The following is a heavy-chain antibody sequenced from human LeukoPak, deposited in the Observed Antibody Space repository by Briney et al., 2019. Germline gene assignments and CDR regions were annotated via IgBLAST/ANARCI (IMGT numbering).Heavy chain of an antibody. Sequence: SETLSLTCTVSGGSITNYYWSWIRQPPGKGLEWIGYIYYSGSTNYNPSLKSRVTMSVDTSKNQFSLKLTSVTAADTAVYYCARQGYWSGYFVFDYWGQGTLVTVSS. J-gene: IGHJ4*02. D-gene: IGHD3-3*01. CDR1: GGSITNYY. CDR3: ARQGYWSGYFVFDY. CDR2: IYYSGST. V-gene: IGHV4-59*08.